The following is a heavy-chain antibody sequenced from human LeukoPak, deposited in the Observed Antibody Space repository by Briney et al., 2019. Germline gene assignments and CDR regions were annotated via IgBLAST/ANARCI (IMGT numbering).Heavy chain of an antibody. V-gene: IGHV4-59*01. CDR3: ARVNVHYFDSSGYPFHFDY. CDR2: IYYSGST. Sequence: SETLSLTCTVSGGSITSYYWTWIRQPPGKGLEWIGYIYYSGSTSYSPSLKSRVTISVDTSKNQFSLKLSSVTAADTADYYCARVNVHYFDSSGYPFHFDYWGQGTLVTVSS. D-gene: IGHD3-22*01. J-gene: IGHJ4*02. CDR1: GGSITSYY.